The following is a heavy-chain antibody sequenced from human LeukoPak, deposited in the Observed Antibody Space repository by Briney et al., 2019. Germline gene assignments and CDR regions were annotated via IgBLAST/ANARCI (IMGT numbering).Heavy chain of an antibody. CDR3: ATDPPATTAFDV. D-gene: IGHD1-1*01. V-gene: IGHV1-2*02. J-gene: IGHJ3*01. CDR1: GYTFTGYY. Sequence: GASVKVSCKASGYTFTGYYMHWVRQAPGQGLEWMGWIDPSRDVTRYAQNFQGRVTMTWDTSMSTAYMEVTRLTSDDTAMFYCATDPPATTAFDVWGQGTMVTVSS. CDR2: IDPSRDVT.